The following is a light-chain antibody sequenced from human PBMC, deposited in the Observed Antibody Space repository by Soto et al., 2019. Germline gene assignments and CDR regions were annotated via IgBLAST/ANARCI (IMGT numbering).Light chain of an antibody. CDR1: QSLSSNN. V-gene: IGKV3-20*01. J-gene: IGKJ4*01. CDR3: QQYVSSLT. Sequence: EIVLTQSPGTVSLSPGERATLSCRASQSLSSNNLAWYRQKPGQAPRLLVYGASNRATGVPDRFSGSGSGTDFTLTISRLEPEDFAVYYCQQYVSSLTFGGGTKVEIK. CDR2: GAS.